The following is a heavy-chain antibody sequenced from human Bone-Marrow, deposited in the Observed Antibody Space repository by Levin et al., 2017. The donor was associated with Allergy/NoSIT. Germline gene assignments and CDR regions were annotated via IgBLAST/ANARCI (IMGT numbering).Heavy chain of an antibody. CDR3: ARVGGSAIVTNYFDF. CDR1: GGSFGTDY. J-gene: IGHJ4*02. Sequence: SQTLSLTCTVSGGSFGTDYWSWIRPPPGKGLEWIGYIYHSGDTRYNPSLKSRVTMSVDTSKNQFSLNLQSVTAADTAVYFCARVGGSAIVTNYFDFWGPGILVTVSS. V-gene: IGHV4-59*08. D-gene: IGHD5-18*01. CDR2: IYHSGDT.